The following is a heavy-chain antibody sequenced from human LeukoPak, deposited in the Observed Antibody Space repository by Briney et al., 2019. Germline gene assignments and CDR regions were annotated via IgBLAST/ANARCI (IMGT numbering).Heavy chain of an antibody. CDR3: ARDPESRYCTNGVCYKLFYYFDY. J-gene: IGHJ4*02. D-gene: IGHD2-8*01. CDR2: IKQDGSKK. CDR1: GFTFSSYW. V-gene: IGHV3-7*01. Sequence: PGGSLRLSCAASGFTFSSYWMSWVRQAPGKGLEWVANIKQDGSKKYYVDSVKGRFTISRDNAKNSLYLQMNSLRAEDTAVYYCARDPESRYCTNGVCYKLFYYFDYWGQGTLVTVSS.